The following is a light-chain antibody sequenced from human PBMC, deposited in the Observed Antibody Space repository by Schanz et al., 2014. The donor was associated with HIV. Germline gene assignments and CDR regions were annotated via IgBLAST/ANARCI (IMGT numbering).Light chain of an antibody. CDR1: SGDIGYY. CDR3: SSYTSSSTRPWV. Sequence: QSALTQPPSASGSPGQSVTLSCTETSGDIGYYVSWYQHHPGKAPKLLISEMHRRPSGVPDRFSGSRSGNTASLTVSDLQAEDEADYYCSSYTSSSTRPWVFGGGTKLTVL. V-gene: IGLV2-8*01. CDR2: EMH. J-gene: IGLJ3*02.